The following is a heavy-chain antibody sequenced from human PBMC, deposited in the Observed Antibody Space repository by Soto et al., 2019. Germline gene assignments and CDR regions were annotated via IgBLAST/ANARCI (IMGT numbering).Heavy chain of an antibody. Sequence: PSETLSLTCTVSGGSISSSSYYWGWIRQPPGKGLEWIGSIYYSGSTYYNPSLKSRVTISVDTSKNQFSLKLSSVTAADTAVYYCARAESSSWYLWGQGTLVTVSS. D-gene: IGHD6-13*01. CDR3: ARAESSSWYL. J-gene: IGHJ4*02. CDR1: GGSISSSSYY. CDR2: IYYSGST. V-gene: IGHV4-39*07.